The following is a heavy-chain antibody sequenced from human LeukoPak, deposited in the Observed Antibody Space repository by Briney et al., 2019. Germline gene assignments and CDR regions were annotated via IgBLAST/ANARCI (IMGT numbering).Heavy chain of an antibody. Sequence: PGGSLRVSCAPSEFTYSIYGIHSARQAPGQGLEWVAVISYDGSNKYYADSVKGRFTISRDNSERTLYLEMNSLRGEDTAMYYCAKDPGYTYGYSFDYWGQGTLVTVSS. CDR2: ISYDGSNK. CDR3: AKDPGYTYGYSFDY. CDR1: EFTYSIYG. D-gene: IGHD5-18*01. J-gene: IGHJ4*02. V-gene: IGHV3-30*18.